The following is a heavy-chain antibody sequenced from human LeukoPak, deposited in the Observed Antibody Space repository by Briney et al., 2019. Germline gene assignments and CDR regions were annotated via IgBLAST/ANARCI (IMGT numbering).Heavy chain of an antibody. CDR2: ISSSSSYI. V-gene: IGHV3-21*01. CDR1: GFTFSSYS. J-gene: IGHJ4*02. D-gene: IGHD7-27*01. Sequence: GGSLRLSRAASGFTFSSYSMNWVRQAPGKGLEWVSSISSSSSYIYYADSVKGRFTISRDNAKNSLYLQMISLRAEDTAVYYCARDPITGDGVWYYWGQGTLVTVSS. CDR3: ARDPITGDGVWYY.